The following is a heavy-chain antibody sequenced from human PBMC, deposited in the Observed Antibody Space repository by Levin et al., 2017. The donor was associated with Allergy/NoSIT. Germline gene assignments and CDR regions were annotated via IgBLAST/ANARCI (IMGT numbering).Heavy chain of an antibody. V-gene: IGHV4-34*01. CDR3: AVFSYRYGSFDI. D-gene: IGHD5-18*01. Sequence: SETLSLTCAVSGGSFDGYYWSWVRQPPGRGLEWIGEISHRGFTTYNPSLESRVTISLDTSRNQFSLKLSSVTAADTAVYFCAVFSYRYGSFDIWGQGTMVTVSS. J-gene: IGHJ3*02. CDR2: ISHRGFT. CDR1: GGSFDGYY.